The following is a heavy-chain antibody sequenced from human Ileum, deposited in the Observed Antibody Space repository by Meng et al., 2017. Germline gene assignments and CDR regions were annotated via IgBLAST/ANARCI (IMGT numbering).Heavy chain of an antibody. CDR2: TYYRSKWYN. Sequence: QVQLQQSGAGLVMPSQTLSLSCAISGDSVSSNSAAWNWIRQSPSRGLEWLGRTYYRSKWYNNYAVSVRSRISINPDTSKNQFSLQLNSVTPEDTAVYYCARDGGAAPDYFDYWGQGTLVTVSS. CDR3: ARDGGAAPDYFDY. D-gene: IGHD3-16*01. CDR1: GDSVSSNSAA. V-gene: IGHV6-1*01. J-gene: IGHJ4*02.